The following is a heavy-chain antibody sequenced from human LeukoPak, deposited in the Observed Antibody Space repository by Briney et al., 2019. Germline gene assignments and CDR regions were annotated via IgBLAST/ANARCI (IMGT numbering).Heavy chain of an antibody. CDR3: ARKFYDSSGYSAFDI. V-gene: IGHV1-2*02. Sequence: ASVKVSCKASGYTFTGYYMHWVRQAPGQGLEWMGWINPNSGGTNYAQKFQGRVTMTRDMSTSTVYMELSSLRSEDTAVYYCARKFYDSSGYSAFDIWGQGTMVTVSS. CDR1: GYTFTGYY. CDR2: INPNSGGT. D-gene: IGHD3-22*01. J-gene: IGHJ3*02.